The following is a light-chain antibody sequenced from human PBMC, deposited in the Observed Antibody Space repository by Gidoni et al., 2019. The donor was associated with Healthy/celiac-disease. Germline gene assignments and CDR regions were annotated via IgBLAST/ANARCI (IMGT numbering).Light chain of an antibody. Sequence: EFVLTQSPGTLSLSPGESATLSCRASQSVSSSYLARYQQNPGQAPRLLIYGPSSRTRGIPNRCSSSGCGTDFTLTISRLEHEDVAEYYCQQNGSSPGTFGQGTKVEIK. V-gene: IGKV3-20*01. CDR1: QSVSSSY. CDR3: QQNGSSPGT. J-gene: IGKJ1*01. CDR2: GPS.